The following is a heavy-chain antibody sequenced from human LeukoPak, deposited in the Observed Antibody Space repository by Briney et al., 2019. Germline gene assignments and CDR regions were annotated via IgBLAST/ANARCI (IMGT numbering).Heavy chain of an antibody. CDR3: ARATYYYDSGTYQVFDI. CDR1: GYSISSGYY. V-gene: IGHV4-38-2*02. J-gene: IGHJ3*02. D-gene: IGHD3-10*01. Sequence: PSETLSLTCTVSGYSISSGYYWGWIRQPPGKGLEWIGYIYSSASTNYNPSLESRVTISADTSKNQFSLKLNSVTAADTAVYYCARATYYYDSGTYQVFDIWGQGTMVTVSS. CDR2: IYSSAST.